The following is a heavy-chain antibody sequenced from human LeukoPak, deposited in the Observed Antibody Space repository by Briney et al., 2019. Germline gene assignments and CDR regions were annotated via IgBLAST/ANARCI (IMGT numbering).Heavy chain of an antibody. V-gene: IGHV4-39*07. CDR1: GGSISSSGYY. CDR3: ARGYCSGGSCYSYYYYSYMDV. Sequence: SETLSLTCTVSGGSISSSGYYWAWIRQAPGMGLDWIGCIYYSGSTYYNPSLKSRVTISVDTSKKQFSLKLSSVTAADTAVYYCARGYCSGGSCYSYYYYSYMDVWGKGTTVTVSS. CDR2: IYYSGST. D-gene: IGHD2-15*01. J-gene: IGHJ6*03.